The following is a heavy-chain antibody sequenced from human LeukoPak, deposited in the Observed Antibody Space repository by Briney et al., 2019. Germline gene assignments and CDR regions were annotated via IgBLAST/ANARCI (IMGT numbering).Heavy chain of an antibody. CDR2: ISSSGSTI. CDR1: GFTFSSYG. V-gene: IGHV3-48*03. CDR3: AELGITMIGGV. J-gene: IGHJ6*04. D-gene: IGHD3-10*02. Sequence: GGSLRLSCAASGFTFSSYGMNWVRQAPGKGLEWVSYISSSGSTIYYADSVKGRFTISRDNAKNSLYLQMNSLRAEDTAVYYCAELGITMIGGVWGKGTTVTVSS.